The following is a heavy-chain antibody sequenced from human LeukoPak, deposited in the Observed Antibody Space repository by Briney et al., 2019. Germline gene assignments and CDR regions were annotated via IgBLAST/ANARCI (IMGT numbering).Heavy chain of an antibody. Sequence: SETLSFTCAVYGGSFNNYYWNWIRQPPGKGLEWIGEVNHSGSTNYNPSLKSRVTISVDTSKNQFSLKLNSVTAADTAVYYCARSPPPGATAFGVVDSWGQGTLVTVSS. J-gene: IGHJ5*01. CDR1: GGSFNNYY. D-gene: IGHD3-16*01. V-gene: IGHV4-34*01. CDR2: VNHSGST. CDR3: ARSPPPGATAFGVVDS.